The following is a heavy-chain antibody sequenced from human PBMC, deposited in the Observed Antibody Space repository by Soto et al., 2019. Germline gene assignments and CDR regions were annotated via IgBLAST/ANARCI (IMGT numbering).Heavy chain of an antibody. CDR1: GGSISSGDYY. V-gene: IGHV4-30-4*01. D-gene: IGHD3-22*01. CDR2: IYYSGST. Sequence: PSETLSLTCTVSGGSISSGDYYWSWIRQPPGKGLEWIGYIYYSGSTYYNPSLKSRVTISVDTSKNQFSLKLSSVTAADTAVYYCAREGIVVVPYAFDILGQGTMVTVSS. CDR3: AREGIVVVPYAFDI. J-gene: IGHJ3*02.